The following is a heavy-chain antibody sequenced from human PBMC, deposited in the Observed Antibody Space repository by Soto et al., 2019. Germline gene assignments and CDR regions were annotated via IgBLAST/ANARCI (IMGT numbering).Heavy chain of an antibody. CDR1: GGSIIGGGDH. CDR2: IYYSGST. Sequence: SETLSLTYTVSGGSIIGGGDHRSWINQHPGKGLEWIGYIYYSGSTYYNPSLKSRVTISVDTSKNQFSLKLSSVTAADLAVYYCARDGSRGYDFDYWGQGTLVTVSS. J-gene: IGHJ4*02. D-gene: IGHD3-22*01. CDR3: ARDGSRGYDFDY. V-gene: IGHV4-31*03.